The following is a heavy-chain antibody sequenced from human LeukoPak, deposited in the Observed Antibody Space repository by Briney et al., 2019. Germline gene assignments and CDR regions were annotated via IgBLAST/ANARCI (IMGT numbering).Heavy chain of an antibody. J-gene: IGHJ5*02. D-gene: IGHD2-15*01. CDR1: GFTFSSYG. Sequence: GGSLRLSYAASGFTFSSYGMHWVRQAPGKGLEWVAFIRYDGSNKYYADSVKGRFTISRDNSKNTLYLQMNSLRAEDTAVYYCAKRDCSGGSCYGGNWFDPWGQGTLVTVSS. CDR3: AKRDCSGGSCYGGNWFDP. CDR2: IRYDGSNK. V-gene: IGHV3-30*02.